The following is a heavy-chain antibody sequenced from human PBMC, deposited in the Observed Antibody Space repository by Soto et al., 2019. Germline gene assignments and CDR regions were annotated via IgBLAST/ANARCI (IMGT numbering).Heavy chain of an antibody. V-gene: IGHV4-34*01. J-gene: IGHJ2*01. CDR2: ITRYGTI. CDR1: GGSFSGYY. CDR3: ARLFAGATGNWYFDL. D-gene: IGHD1-1*01. Sequence: QVRLQQWGAGLLKPSETLSLTCAVYGGSFSGYYWSWVRQAPGKGLEWIGEITRYGTINYNPSLKSRVTMSLDTSKNQFSLRLNSVSDADAALYYCARLFAGATGNWYFDLWGRGTLVTVSS.